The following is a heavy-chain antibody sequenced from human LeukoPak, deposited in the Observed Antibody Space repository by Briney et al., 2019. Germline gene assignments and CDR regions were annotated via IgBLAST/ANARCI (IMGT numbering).Heavy chain of an antibody. CDR2: ISSSSSYI. V-gene: IGHV3-21*01. CDR3: ARVGSGSSSYGYYYMDV. Sequence: PGGSLRLSCAASGFTFSSYSMNWVRQAPGKRLEWVSSISSSSSYIYYADSVKGRFTISRDNAKNSLYLQMNSLRAEDTAVYYCARVGSGSSSYGYYYMDVWGKGTTVTVSS. J-gene: IGHJ6*03. CDR1: GFTFSSYS. D-gene: IGHD6-6*01.